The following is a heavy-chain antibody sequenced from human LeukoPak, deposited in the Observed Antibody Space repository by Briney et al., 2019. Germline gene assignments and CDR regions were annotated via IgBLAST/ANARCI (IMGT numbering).Heavy chain of an antibody. V-gene: IGHV3-7*01. CDR1: GFTFSSYW. CDR3: ARYCGGDCYGMDV. D-gene: IGHD2-21*01. CDR2: IKQDGSEK. Sequence: PGGSLRLSCTASGFTFSSYWMSWVRQAPGKGLGWVANIKQDGSEKDYVDSVKGRFTISRDNAKNSLYLQMNSPRAEDTAVYSCARYCGGDCYGMDVWGQGTTVTVSS. J-gene: IGHJ6*02.